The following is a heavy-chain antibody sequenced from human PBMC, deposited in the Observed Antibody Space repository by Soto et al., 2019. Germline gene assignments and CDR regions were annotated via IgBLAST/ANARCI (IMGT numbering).Heavy chain of an antibody. J-gene: IGHJ6*02. Sequence: ASVKVSCKASGGTFSSYAISWVRQAPGQGLEWMGGIIPIFGTANYAQKLQGRVTITADESTSTAYMELNSLRAEDTAVYYCAKGEDSSGWDYGMDVWGQGTTVTVSS. CDR2: IIPIFGTA. V-gene: IGHV1-69*13. CDR1: GGTFSSYA. CDR3: AKGEDSSGWDYGMDV. D-gene: IGHD6-19*01.